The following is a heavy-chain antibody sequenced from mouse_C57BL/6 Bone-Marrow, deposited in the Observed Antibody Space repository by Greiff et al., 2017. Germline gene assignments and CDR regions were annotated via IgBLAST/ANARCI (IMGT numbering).Heavy chain of an antibody. CDR3: AREILRSFDY. J-gene: IGHJ2*01. Sequence: QVQLQQPGAELVKPGASVKLSCKASGYTFTSYWMHWVKQRPGQGLEWIGMIHPNSGSNNNNEKLKSKATLTVDKSSSTAYMQLSSLTSEDSAVYYCAREILRSFDYWGQGTTLTVSS. D-gene: IGHD1-1*01. CDR1: GYTFTSYW. CDR2: IHPNSGSN. V-gene: IGHV1-64*01.